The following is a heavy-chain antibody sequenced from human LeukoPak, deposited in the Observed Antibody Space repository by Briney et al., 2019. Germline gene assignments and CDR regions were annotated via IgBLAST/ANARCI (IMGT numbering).Heavy chain of an antibody. J-gene: IGHJ4*02. CDR3: ARLYEGKRPPDY. V-gene: IGHV4-39*01. CDR2: ISHRGNT. CDR1: GDSINSGSYY. D-gene: IGHD2-8*01. Sequence: PSETLSLTCTVSGDSINSGSYYWGWIRQPPGKGLEWFGSISHRGNTYYTPSLRSRVTIAVDTSKNQLSLKLSSVTAADTAVYYCARLYEGKRPPDYWGQGTLVTVSS.